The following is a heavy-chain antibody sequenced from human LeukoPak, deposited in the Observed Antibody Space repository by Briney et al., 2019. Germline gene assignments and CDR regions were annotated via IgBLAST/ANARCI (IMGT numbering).Heavy chain of an antibody. V-gene: IGHV2-70*11. Sequence: SGPTLVNPTQTLTLTCTFSGFSLSTSGMCVSWIRQPPGKALEWLARIDWDDDKYYSTSLKTRLTISKDTSKNQVVLTMTNMDPVDTATYYCARIQPKVAGMGYAFDIWGQGTMVTVSS. CDR3: ARIQPKVAGMGYAFDI. CDR1: GFSLSTSGMC. J-gene: IGHJ3*02. CDR2: IDWDDDK. D-gene: IGHD6-19*01.